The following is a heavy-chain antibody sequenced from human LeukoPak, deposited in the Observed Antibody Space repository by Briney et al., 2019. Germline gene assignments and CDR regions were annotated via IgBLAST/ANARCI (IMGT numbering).Heavy chain of an antibody. CDR3: TREKRLVRWYYYYYYMDV. CDR1: GFTFGDYA. CDR2: IRSKAYGGTT. Sequence: SGGSLRLSCTASGFTFGDYAMSWFRQAPGKGLEWVGFIRSKAYGGTTEYAASVKGRFTISRDDSKSIAYLQMNSLKTEDTAVYYCTREKRLVRWYYYYYYMDVWGKGTTVTVSS. J-gene: IGHJ6*03. V-gene: IGHV3-49*03. D-gene: IGHD6-6*01.